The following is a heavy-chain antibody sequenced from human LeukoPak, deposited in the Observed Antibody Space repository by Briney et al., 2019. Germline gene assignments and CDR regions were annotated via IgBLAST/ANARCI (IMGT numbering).Heavy chain of an antibody. V-gene: IGHV1-18*04. CDR2: ISAYNGNT. CDR3: ARDKELHCSGTSCYYYYYGMDV. J-gene: IGHJ6*04. Sequence: ASVRVSCKASGYTFTSCVISWGRQAPGQGLEWMGWISAYNGNTNYAQKLQGRVTMTTDTSTSTAYMELRSLRSDDTAVYYCARDKELHCSGTSCYYYYYGMDVWGKGTTVTVSS. D-gene: IGHD2-2*01. CDR1: GYTFTSCV.